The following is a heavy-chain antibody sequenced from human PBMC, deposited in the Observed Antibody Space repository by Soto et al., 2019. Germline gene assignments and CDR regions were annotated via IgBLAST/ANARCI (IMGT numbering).Heavy chain of an antibody. V-gene: IGHV4-34*01. CDR3: ARGLLRYFDWLFGDAFAI. CDR2: INHSGST. D-gene: IGHD3-9*01. J-gene: IGHJ3*02. CDR1: GGSFSGYY. Sequence: PSETLSLTCGVYGGSFSGYYWSWIRPPPGKGLEWIGEINHSGSTNYNPSLKSRVTISVDTSKNQFSLKLSSVTAADTAVYYCARGLLRYFDWLFGDAFAIWGQGTMVTVSS.